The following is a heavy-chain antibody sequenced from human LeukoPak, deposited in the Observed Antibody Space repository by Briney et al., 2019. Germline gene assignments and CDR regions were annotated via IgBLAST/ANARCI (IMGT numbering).Heavy chain of an antibody. J-gene: IGHJ4*02. D-gene: IGHD2-8*01. CDR2: ISGSGGRT. CDR1: GFTFSNSG. CDR3: AKASYCTNGVCYTGPFDY. Sequence: RPGGSLRPSCAASGFTFSNSGMSWVRQAAGEGLEWVSAISGSGGRTYYADSVKGRFTIYRDNSKNTLFLQMNSLRAEDTAVYYCAKASYCTNGVCYTGPFDYWGQGTLVTVSS. V-gene: IGHV3-23*01.